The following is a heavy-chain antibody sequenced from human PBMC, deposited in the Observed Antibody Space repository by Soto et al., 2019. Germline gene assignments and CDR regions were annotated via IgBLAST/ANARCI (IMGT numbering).Heavy chain of an antibody. D-gene: IGHD3-3*01. V-gene: IGHV3-23*01. Sequence: EVQLLESGGGLVQPGGSLRLSCAASGFTFSSYAMSWVRQAPGKGLEWVSAISGSGGSTYYADSVKGRFMISRDNSKNTLYLQMNSLRAEDTAVYYCAKDNYDFWSGYYLAFDIWGQGTMVTVSS. J-gene: IGHJ3*02. CDR2: ISGSGGST. CDR1: GFTFSSYA. CDR3: AKDNYDFWSGYYLAFDI.